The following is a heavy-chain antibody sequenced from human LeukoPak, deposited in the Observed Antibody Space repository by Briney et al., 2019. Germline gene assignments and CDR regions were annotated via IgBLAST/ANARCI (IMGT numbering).Heavy chain of an antibody. CDR2: ISSSSGYI. CDR3: ARDVPMRAAHTFDY. V-gene: IGHV3-21*01. D-gene: IGHD6-25*01. CDR1: GFTFSSYS. Sequence: GGSLRLSCAASGFTFSSYSMNWVRQAPGKGLEWVSSISSSSGYIYYADSVKGRFTISRDNVKNSLYLQMNSLRAEDTAVYYCARDVPMRAAHTFDYWGQGTLVTVSS. J-gene: IGHJ4*02.